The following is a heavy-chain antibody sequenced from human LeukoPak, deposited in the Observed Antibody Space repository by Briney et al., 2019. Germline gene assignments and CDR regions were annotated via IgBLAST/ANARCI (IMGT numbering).Heavy chain of an antibody. D-gene: IGHD4-17*01. CDR1: GYTFTSYG. V-gene: IGHV1-18*01. CDR3: ARAPYGDYDSVFGESDY. Sequence: ASVKVSCKASGYTFTSYGISWVRQAPGQGLEWMGWISAYNGNTNYAQKLQGRVTMTTDTSTSTAYMELRSLRPDDTAVYYCARAPYGDYDSVFGESDYWGQGTLVTVSS. J-gene: IGHJ4*02. CDR2: ISAYNGNT.